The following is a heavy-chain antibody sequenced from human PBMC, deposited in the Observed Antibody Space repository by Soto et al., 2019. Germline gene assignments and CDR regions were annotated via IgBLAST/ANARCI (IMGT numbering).Heavy chain of an antibody. CDR2: IHYSGST. D-gene: IGHD6-13*01. J-gene: IGHJ5*02. CDR3: ARAWTATAGWANWFDR. CDR1: GGSISGEGYY. V-gene: IGHV4-31*03. Sequence: QVQLQESGPGLVEPSQTLSLTCTVSGGSISGEGYYWSWIRQYSGRGLEWIGYIHYSGSTYYNPSLKSRVIISVDTSKTQFFLNLSSVTAADTAVYYSARAWTATAGWANWFDRWGQGTLVTVSS.